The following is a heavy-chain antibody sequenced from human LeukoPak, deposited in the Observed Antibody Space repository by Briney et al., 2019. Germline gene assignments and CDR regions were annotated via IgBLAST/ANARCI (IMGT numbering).Heavy chain of an antibody. J-gene: IGHJ4*02. CDR2: ISGSGGST. CDR1: GFTFSSYA. V-gene: IGHV3-23*01. CDR3: ARVRGYSYGFDY. D-gene: IGHD5-18*01. Sequence: PGGSLRLSCAASGFTFSSYAMSWVRQAPGKGLEWVSAISGSGGSTYYADSVKGRFTISRDNSKNTLYLQMNSLRAEDTAVYYCARVRGYSYGFDYWGQGTLVTVSS.